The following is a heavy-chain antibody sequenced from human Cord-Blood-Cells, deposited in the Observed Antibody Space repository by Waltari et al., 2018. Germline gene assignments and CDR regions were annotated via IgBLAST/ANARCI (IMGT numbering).Heavy chain of an antibody. D-gene: IGHD5-12*01. J-gene: IGHJ6*02. CDR1: GGTFSSYA. CDR2: IIPIFGTA. CDR3: ARSQRERGYSGYDDYYGMDV. Sequence: QVQLVQSGAEVKKPGSSVKVSCKASGGTFSSYAISWVRQAPGQGLEWMGGIIPIFGTANYAQKFQGRVTITADESTSTAYMELSSLRSEDTAVYYCARSQRERGYSGYDDYYGMDVWGQGTTVTVSS. V-gene: IGHV1-69*01.